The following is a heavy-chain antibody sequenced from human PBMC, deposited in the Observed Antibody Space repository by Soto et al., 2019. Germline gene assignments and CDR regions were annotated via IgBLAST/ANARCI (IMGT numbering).Heavy chain of an antibody. V-gene: IGHV4-4*02. CDR3: ARDLVRYSSSWGGYYYYYGMDV. Sequence: SETLSLTCAVSSGHIDNVYWWSWVRQSPGKGLEWIGYIYHSGSTYYNPSLKSRVTISVDTSKNQFSLKLSSVTAADTAVYYCARDLVRYSSSWGGYYYYYGMDVWGQGTTVTVSS. D-gene: IGHD6-13*01. J-gene: IGHJ6*02. CDR2: IYHSGST. CDR1: SGHIDNVYW.